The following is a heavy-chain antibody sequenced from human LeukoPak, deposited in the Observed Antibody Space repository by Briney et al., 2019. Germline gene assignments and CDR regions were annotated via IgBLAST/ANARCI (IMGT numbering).Heavy chain of an antibody. CDR2: INPTSGGT. V-gene: IGHV1-2*02. CDR3: ARSSAAAGYYYYYMDV. D-gene: IGHD6-13*01. Sequence: GESLKIPCKVSGYTFTGYYIHWVRQAPGQGLEWMGWINPTSGGTNYAQKFQGRVTMTRDTSISTAYMELSRLRSEDTAVYYCARSSAAAGYYYYYMDVWGKGTTVTISS. CDR1: GYTFTGYY. J-gene: IGHJ6*03.